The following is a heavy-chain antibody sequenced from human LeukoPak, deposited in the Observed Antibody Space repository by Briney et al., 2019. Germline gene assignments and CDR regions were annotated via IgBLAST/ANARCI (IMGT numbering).Heavy chain of an antibody. D-gene: IGHD2-15*01. CDR1: GGSISSYY. V-gene: IGHV4-4*07. CDR3: AGLTTPAWYFDL. Sequence: SETLSLTCTVSGGSISSYYWSWIRQPAGKGLEWIGRIYTSGSTSYNPSLKSRVTMSVDTSRNQFSLKVSSVTAADTAVYYCAGLTTPAWYFDLWGRGTLVTVSS. CDR2: IYTSGST. J-gene: IGHJ2*01.